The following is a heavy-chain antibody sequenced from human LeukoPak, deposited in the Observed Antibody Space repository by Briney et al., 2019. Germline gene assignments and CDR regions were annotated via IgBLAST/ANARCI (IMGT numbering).Heavy chain of an antibody. CDR1: GGSISSSSYY. CDR3: ARWSYRGSSIT. V-gene: IGHV4-39*01. J-gene: IGHJ4*01. D-gene: IGHD3-16*02. CDR2: IYYSGST. Sequence: PSETLSLTCTVSGGSISSSSYYWGWIRQPPGKGLEWIGSIYYSGSTYYNPSLKSRVTISVDTSKNQFSLKLSSVTAADTAMYYCARWSYRGSSITWGHRTLVTVSS.